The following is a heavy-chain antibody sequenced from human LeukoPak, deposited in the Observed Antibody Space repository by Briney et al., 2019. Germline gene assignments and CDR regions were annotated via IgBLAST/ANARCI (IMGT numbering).Heavy chain of an antibody. V-gene: IGHV3-23*01. CDR2: ISGSGGST. J-gene: IGHJ4*02. D-gene: IGHD2-15*01. Sequence: GGSLRLSCAASGFTFSSYAMSWVRQAPGKGLEWVSAISGSGGSTYYADSVKGRFTISRDNVKNTVYLHMNSLRVEDTAVYYCVKDDEVIVVAAPLRWGQGTRVTVSS. CDR1: GFTFSSYA. CDR3: VKDDEVIVVAAPLR.